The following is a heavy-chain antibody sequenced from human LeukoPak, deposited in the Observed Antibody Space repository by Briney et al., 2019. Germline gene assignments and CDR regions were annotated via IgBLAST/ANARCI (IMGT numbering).Heavy chain of an antibody. J-gene: IGHJ3*02. V-gene: IGHV4-4*07. Sequence: SETLSLTCTVSGGSISSYYWSWIRQPAGKGLEWIGRIYTSGSTNYNPSLKSRVTISVDTSKNQFSLKLSSVTAADTAVYYCARDGNNWNYVLAFDIWGQGTMVTVSS. D-gene: IGHD1-7*01. CDR1: GGSISSYY. CDR3: ARDGNNWNYVLAFDI. CDR2: IYTSGST.